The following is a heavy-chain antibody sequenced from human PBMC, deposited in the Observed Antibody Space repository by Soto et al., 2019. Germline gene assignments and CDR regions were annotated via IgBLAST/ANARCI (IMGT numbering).Heavy chain of an antibody. V-gene: IGHV1-69*12. J-gene: IGHJ6*02. CDR1: GGTFSSYA. CDR3: ASSRSTRYDYGMDV. Sequence: QVQLVQSGAEVKKPGSSVKVSCKASGGTFSSYAISWVRQAPGQGLEWMGGIIPIFGTANYAQKFQGRVTITAGEATSTAYRELSSLRSEDTAVYYCASSRSTRYDYGMDVWGQGTRVTVSS. D-gene: IGHD4-17*01. CDR2: IIPIFGTA.